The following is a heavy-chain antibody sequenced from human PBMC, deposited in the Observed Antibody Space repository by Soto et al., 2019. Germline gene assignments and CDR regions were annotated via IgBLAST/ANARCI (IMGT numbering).Heavy chain of an antibody. Sequence: GGSLRLSCAASGFTFSSYAMSWVRQAPGKGLEWVSAISGSGGSTYYADSVKGRFTISRDNSKNTLYLQMNSLRAEDTAVYYCAKGDGDYGRAFYYYMDVWGKGTTVTVSS. D-gene: IGHD4-17*01. V-gene: IGHV3-23*01. CDR1: GFTFSSYA. CDR3: AKGDGDYGRAFYYYMDV. J-gene: IGHJ6*03. CDR2: ISGSGGST.